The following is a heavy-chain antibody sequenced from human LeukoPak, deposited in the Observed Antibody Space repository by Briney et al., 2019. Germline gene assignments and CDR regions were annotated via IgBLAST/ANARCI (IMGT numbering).Heavy chain of an antibody. CDR3: ARDQDLRYFDWLAIDY. V-gene: IGHV1-18*01. CDR2: ISGYNGNT. J-gene: IGHJ4*02. D-gene: IGHD3-9*01. CDR1: GYTFTNYG. Sequence: GASVKVSCKASGYTFTNYGISWVRQAPGQGLEWMGWISGYNGNTNYAQKFQGRVTMTTDTSTSTAYMELRSLRSDDTAVYYCARDQDLRYFDWLAIDYWGQGTLVTVSS.